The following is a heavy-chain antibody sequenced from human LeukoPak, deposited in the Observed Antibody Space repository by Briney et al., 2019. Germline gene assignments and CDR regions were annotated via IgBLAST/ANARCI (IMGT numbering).Heavy chain of an antibody. D-gene: IGHD3-22*01. J-gene: IGHJ4*02. Sequence: PSETLSLTCAVYGGSFSGYYWSWIRQPPGKGLEWIGEINHSRSTNYNPSLKSRVTISVDTSKNQFSLKLSSVTAADTAVYYCARRSFYGGYYYWGQGTLVTVSS. CDR1: GGSFSGYY. V-gene: IGHV4-34*01. CDR3: ARRSFYGGYYY. CDR2: INHSRST.